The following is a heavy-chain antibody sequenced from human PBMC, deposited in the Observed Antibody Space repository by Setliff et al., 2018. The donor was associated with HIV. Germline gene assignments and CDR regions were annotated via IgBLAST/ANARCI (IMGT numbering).Heavy chain of an antibody. J-gene: IGHJ2*01. Sequence: SETLSLTCTVSRGSISRYYWSWIRQPPGKGLEWIGYIYYTGTTKYNPSLKSRVTMSVDTSKNQLSLKPSSLTAADTAVYYCARHARSITMTTDWYFDLWGRGTLVTSPQ. CDR2: IYYTGTT. CDR1: RGSISRYY. D-gene: IGHD3-22*01. V-gene: IGHV4-59*01. CDR3: ARHARSITMTTDWYFDL.